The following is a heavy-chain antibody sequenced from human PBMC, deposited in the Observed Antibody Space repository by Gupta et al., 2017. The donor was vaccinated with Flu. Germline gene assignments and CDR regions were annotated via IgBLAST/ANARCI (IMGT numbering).Heavy chain of an antibody. J-gene: IGHJ5*02. CDR1: GGSLRTFY. V-gene: IGHV4-59*12. Sequence: QMQLQESGPGLVKPSETLSLTCTVSGGSLRTFYWSWLRQSPGKGLEWIGNVYHSGNTKYNRSLKGRVTISIDVSMNQFYLSLSSVTAADTAVYYCARGTVVALSWFDPWGRGTLVTVSA. CDR2: VYHSGNT. CDR3: ARGTVVALSWFDP.